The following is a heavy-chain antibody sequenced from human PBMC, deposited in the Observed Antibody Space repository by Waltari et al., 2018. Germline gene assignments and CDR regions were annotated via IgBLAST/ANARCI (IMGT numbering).Heavy chain of an antibody. J-gene: IGHJ6*03. V-gene: IGHV3-7*01. CDR2: IKQDGSEK. D-gene: IGHD1-26*01. CDR3: ARDRKSGSYSYYYYMDV. Sequence: EVQLVESGGGLVQPGGSLRLSCAASGFTFSSYWMSWVRQAPGKGLEWVANIKQDGSEKYYVDSVKGRFTISRDNAKNSLYLQMNSLRAEDTAVYYCARDRKSGSYSYYYYMDVWGKGTTVTISS. CDR1: GFTFSSYW.